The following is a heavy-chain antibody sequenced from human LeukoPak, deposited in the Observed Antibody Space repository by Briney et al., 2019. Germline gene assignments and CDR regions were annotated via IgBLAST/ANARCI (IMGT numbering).Heavy chain of an antibody. V-gene: IGHV1-69*05. CDR1: GGTFSSYA. CDR3: AAYCSGGSCQEGDDAFDI. D-gene: IGHD2-15*01. J-gene: IGHJ3*02. Sequence: GASVKVSCTASGGTFSSYAINWVRQAPGQGLEWMGGIIPIFGTANYAQKFQGRVTITTDESTRTAYMELSSLRSEDTAVYYCAAYCSGGSCQEGDDAFDIWGQGTMVTVSS. CDR2: IIPIFGTA.